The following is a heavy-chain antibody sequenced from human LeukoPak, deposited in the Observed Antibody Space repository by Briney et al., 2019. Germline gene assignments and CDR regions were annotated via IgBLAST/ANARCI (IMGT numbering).Heavy chain of an antibody. V-gene: IGHV5-51*01. J-gene: IGHJ6*03. CDR1: GYSFTSYW. CDR2: IYPGDSDT. CDR3: ARLTAGAVAGTNNYYYYMDV. D-gene: IGHD6-19*01. Sequence: GESLKISCKGSGYSFTSYWIGWVRQMLGKGLEWMGIIYPGDSDTRYSPSFQGQVTISADKSISTAYLQWSSLKASDTAMYYCARLTAGAVAGTNNYYYYMDVWGKGTTVTVSS.